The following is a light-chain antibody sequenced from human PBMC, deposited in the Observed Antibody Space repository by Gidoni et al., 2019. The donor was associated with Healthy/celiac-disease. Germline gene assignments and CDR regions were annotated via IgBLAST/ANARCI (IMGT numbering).Light chain of an antibody. Sequence: DIQMTQSPSSLSASVGDRVTITCRASQSISSYLNWYQQKPGKAPKLLFYAASSLQSGVPSRFSGSGSGTDFTLTISSLQPEDFATYYCQQSYSTPLTFXGXTKVEIK. CDR2: AAS. CDR1: QSISSY. CDR3: QQSYSTPLT. J-gene: IGKJ4*01. V-gene: IGKV1-39*01.